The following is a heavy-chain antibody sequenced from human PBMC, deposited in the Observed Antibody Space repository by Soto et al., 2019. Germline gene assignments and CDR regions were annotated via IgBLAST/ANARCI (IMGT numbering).Heavy chain of an antibody. Sequence: SVKVSCKASGGTFSSYAISWVRQAPGQGLEWMGGIIPIFGTANYAQKFQGRVTITADESTSTAYMELRSLRSDDTAVYYCARDLAAATPIYYGMDVWGQGTTVTVSS. J-gene: IGHJ6*02. CDR2: IIPIFGTA. V-gene: IGHV1-69*13. CDR1: GGTFSSYA. D-gene: IGHD6-13*01. CDR3: ARDLAAATPIYYGMDV.